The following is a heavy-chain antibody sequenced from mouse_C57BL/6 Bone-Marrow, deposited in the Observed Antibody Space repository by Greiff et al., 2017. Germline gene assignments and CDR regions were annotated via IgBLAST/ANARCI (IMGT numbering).Heavy chain of an antibody. V-gene: IGHV1-81*01. CDR1: GYTFTSYG. CDR2: IYPRSGNT. CDR3: ARWKNWDRFAY. Sequence: QVQLQQSGAELARPGASVKLSCKASGYTFTSYGISWVKQSTGQGLEWIGEIYPRSGNTYYNEKFKGKATLTADKSSSTAYMALRSLTSEDSAVYFCARWKNWDRFAYWGQGTLVTVSA. D-gene: IGHD4-1*01. J-gene: IGHJ3*01.